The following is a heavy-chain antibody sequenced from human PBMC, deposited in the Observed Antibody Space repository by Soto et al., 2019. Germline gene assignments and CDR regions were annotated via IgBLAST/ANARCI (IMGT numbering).Heavy chain of an antibody. CDR3: ARHIPYYYGMDV. CDR2: IYYSGST. J-gene: IGHJ6*02. D-gene: IGHD2-21*01. V-gene: IGHV4-59*08. Sequence: ASETLSLTCTVSGGSISSYYWSWIRQPPGKGLEWIGYIYYSGSTNYNPSLKSRVTISVDTSKNQFSLKLSSVTAADTAVYYCARHIPYYYGMDVWGQGTTVTVSS. CDR1: GGSISSYY.